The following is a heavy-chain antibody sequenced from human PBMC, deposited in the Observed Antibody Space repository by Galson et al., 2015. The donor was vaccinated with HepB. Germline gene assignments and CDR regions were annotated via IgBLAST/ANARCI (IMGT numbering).Heavy chain of an antibody. CDR2: ISYDGSNK. J-gene: IGHJ6*02. D-gene: IGHD3-22*01. Sequence: SLRLSCAASGFTFSSYGMHWVRQAPGKGLEWVSGISYDGSNKYYADSVKGRFTISRDNSKNTLYLQMNSLRAEDTAVYYCAKERRDSIGYSRGMDVWGQGTTVTVSS. CDR1: GFTFSSYG. V-gene: IGHV3-30*18. CDR3: AKERRDSIGYSRGMDV.